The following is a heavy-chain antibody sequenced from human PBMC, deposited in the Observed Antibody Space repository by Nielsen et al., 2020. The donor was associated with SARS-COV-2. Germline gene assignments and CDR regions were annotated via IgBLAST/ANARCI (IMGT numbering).Heavy chain of an antibody. J-gene: IGHJ4*02. CDR2: TSDDGKNN. V-gene: IGHV3-30*03. CDR1: GFTFSSYG. CDR3: ARASGYSYGSRFDS. Sequence: GESLKISCAASGFTFSSYGMHWVRQTPGKGLEWVALTSDDGKNNYYGDFVKGRFTISRDNSKNTMYLQMNRLRREDTALYYCARASGYSYGSRFDSWGQGVVVTVSS. D-gene: IGHD5-12*01.